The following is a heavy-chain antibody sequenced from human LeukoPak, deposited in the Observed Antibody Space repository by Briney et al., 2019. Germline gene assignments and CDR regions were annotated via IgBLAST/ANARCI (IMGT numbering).Heavy chain of an antibody. D-gene: IGHD2-15*01. J-gene: IGHJ4*02. CDR1: GFTFSDYY. Sequence: NAGGSLRLSCVASGFTFSDYYMSWIRQAPGRGLEWVSYISSSGSTIYYADSVKGRFTISRDNAKNSLYLQMNSLRAEDTAVYYCARGGGYCSGGSCYPYYFDYWGQGTPVTVSS. CDR2: ISSSGSTI. V-gene: IGHV3-11*01. CDR3: ARGGGYCSGGSCYPYYFDY.